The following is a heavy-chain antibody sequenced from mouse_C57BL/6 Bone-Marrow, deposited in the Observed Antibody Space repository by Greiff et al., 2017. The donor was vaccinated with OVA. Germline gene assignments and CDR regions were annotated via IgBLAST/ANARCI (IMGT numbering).Heavy chain of an antibody. CDR3: ARRGINWHYFDY. V-gene: IGHV1-64*01. CDR1: GYTFTSYW. J-gene: IGHJ2*01. Sequence: VKLQESGAELVKPGASVKLSCKASGYTFTSYWMHWVKQRPGQGLEWIGMIHPNSGSTNYNEKFKSKATLTVDKSSSTAYMQLSSLTSEDSAVYYCARRGINWHYFDYWGQGTTLTVSS. D-gene: IGHD4-1*01. CDR2: IHPNSGST.